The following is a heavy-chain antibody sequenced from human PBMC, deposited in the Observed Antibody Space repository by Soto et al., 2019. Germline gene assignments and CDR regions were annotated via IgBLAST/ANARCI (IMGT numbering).Heavy chain of an antibody. J-gene: IGHJ4*02. CDR1: GFTFSSYA. CDR3: AKESPYGGSRTYYFDY. V-gene: IGHV3-23*01. Sequence: EVQLLESGGGLVQPGGSLRLSCAASGFTFSSYAMSWVRQDPGKGLEWVSAISSTGDRTYYADSVKGRFTISRDNSENTLYLQMNSLRAEDTAVYYCAKESPYGGSRTYYFDYWGQGTLVTVSS. D-gene: IGHD2-15*01. CDR2: ISSTGDRT.